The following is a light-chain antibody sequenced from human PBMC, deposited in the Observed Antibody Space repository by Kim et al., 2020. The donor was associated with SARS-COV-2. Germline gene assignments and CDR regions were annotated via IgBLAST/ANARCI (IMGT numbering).Light chain of an antibody. Sequence: SVLTQPPSVSAAPGQKVTISCSGSRSNIGSNPVSWYQQFPGTAPKLITYDNNKRPSGIPDRFSSSKSGTSATLGITGLRTGDEAHYYCATWDSSLSVGVFGGGTQLTVL. CDR1: RSNIGSNP. CDR2: DNN. J-gene: IGLJ3*02. V-gene: IGLV1-51*01. CDR3: ATWDSSLSVGV.